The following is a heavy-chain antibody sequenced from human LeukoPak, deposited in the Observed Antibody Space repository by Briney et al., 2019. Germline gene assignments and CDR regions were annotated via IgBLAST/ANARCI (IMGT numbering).Heavy chain of an antibody. CDR1: GFTFDDYA. V-gene: IGHV3-43*02. CDR3: AKGAAAGFYFDY. CDR2: ISGDGGST. J-gene: IGHJ4*02. Sequence: GGSLRLSCAASGFTFDDYAMHWVRRAPGKGLEWVSLISGDGGSTYYADSVKGRFTISRDNSKNSLYLQMNSLRTEDTALYYCAKGAAAGFYFDYWGQGTLVTVSS. D-gene: IGHD6-13*01.